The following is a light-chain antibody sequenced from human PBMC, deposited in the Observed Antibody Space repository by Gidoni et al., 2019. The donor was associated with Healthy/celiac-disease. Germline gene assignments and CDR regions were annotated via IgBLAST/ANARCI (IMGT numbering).Light chain of an antibody. J-gene: IGKJ3*01. Sequence: DIEMTQSPSSLSASVGDRVTITCRASQSISSYLNWYQQKPGKAPKRLISAASSLQSGVTSGFSGSGSWTDFTLTIISLQPEDFATYYCQQSYSTPDFTFXPXTKVDIK. CDR3: QQSYSTPDFT. CDR2: AAS. CDR1: QSISSY. V-gene: IGKV1-39*01.